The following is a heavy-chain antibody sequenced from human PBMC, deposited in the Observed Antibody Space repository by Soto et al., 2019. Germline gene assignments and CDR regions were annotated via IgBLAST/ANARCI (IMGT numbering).Heavy chain of an antibody. J-gene: IGHJ4*02. CDR1: GGSFKSGSYS. CDR2: VYHTGRT. D-gene: IGHD3-3*01. Sequence: SETLSLTCTVSGGSFKSGSYSWSWIRHPPGKGLEWIGYVYHTGRTSYNPSLKSRVSISMDTSKNQSSLNLDSVTAADTAVYFCARDFAYFDSWGQGTLVTVSS. V-gene: IGHV4-61*01. CDR3: ARDFAYFDS.